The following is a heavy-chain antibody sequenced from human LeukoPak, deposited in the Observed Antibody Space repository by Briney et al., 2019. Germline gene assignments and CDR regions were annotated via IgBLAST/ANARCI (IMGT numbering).Heavy chain of an antibody. V-gene: IGHV1-18*01. CDR1: GYTFISYG. CDR3: ARDPDISTNWFDP. CDR2: ISTYNGNT. J-gene: IGHJ5*02. Sequence: ASVKVSCKASGYTFISYGISWVRQAPGQGLEWMVWISTYNGNTNYAQKFQGRVTMTTDTSTSTAYMELRSLRSDDTAVYYCARDPDISTNWFDPWGQGTLVTVSS. D-gene: IGHD3-9*01.